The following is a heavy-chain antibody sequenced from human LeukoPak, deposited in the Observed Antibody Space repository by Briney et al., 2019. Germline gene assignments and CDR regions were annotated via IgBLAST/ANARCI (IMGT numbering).Heavy chain of an antibody. D-gene: IGHD1-1*01. Sequence: SETLSLTCAVYGGSFSGYYWGWIRQPPGKGLEWIGSIYEGETTYYNPSLKTRLTISLDTSKNQFSLKLSPVTAADTAVYYCASNWSDFDYWGQGILVTVSS. J-gene: IGHJ4*02. CDR2: IYEGETT. CDR1: GGSFSGYY. V-gene: IGHV4-38-2*01. CDR3: ASNWSDFDY.